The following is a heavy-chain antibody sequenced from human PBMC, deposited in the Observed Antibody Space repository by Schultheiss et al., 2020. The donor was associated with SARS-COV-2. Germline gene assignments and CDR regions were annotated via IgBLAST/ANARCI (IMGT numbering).Heavy chain of an antibody. J-gene: IGHJ6*03. CDR1: GYSFTGYH. CDR2: INPNTGGT. CDR3: ARDGAGTWAFYFYYMNV. Sequence: ASVKVSCKTFGYSFTGYHIHWVRQAPGQGLEWMGWINPNTGGTNYAQKFQGRVTMTGDTSISTAYLELRRLKSDDTAVYYCARDGAGTWAFYFYYMNVWGQGTTVTVSS. V-gene: IGHV1-2*02. D-gene: IGHD1-1*01.